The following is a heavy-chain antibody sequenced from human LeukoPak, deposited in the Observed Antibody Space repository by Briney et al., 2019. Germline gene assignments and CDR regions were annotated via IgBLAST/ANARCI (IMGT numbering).Heavy chain of an antibody. Sequence: SETLSLTCTVSGGSISNYYWSWIRQPPGNGLEWIGYIYYSGRINYNPSLKSRVTISVDTSKNQFSLKLSSVTAADTAVYYCARHTGSIVWFDYWGQGALVTVSS. CDR1: GGSISNYY. CDR2: IYYSGRI. D-gene: IGHD3-3*02. V-gene: IGHV4-59*08. J-gene: IGHJ5*01. CDR3: ARHTGSIVWFDY.